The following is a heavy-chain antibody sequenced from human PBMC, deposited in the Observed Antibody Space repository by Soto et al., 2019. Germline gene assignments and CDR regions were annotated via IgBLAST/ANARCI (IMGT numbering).Heavy chain of an antibody. CDR3: AKAPLYSSSWYGRFDY. Sequence: PGGSLRLSCAASGFTFSSYAMSWVRQAPGKGLEWVSAISGSGGSTYYADSVKGRFTISRDNSKNTLYLHMNSLRAEDTAVYYCAKAPLYSSSWYGRFDYWGQGTLVTVSS. CDR1: GFTFSSYA. D-gene: IGHD6-13*01. CDR2: ISGSGGST. J-gene: IGHJ4*02. V-gene: IGHV3-23*01.